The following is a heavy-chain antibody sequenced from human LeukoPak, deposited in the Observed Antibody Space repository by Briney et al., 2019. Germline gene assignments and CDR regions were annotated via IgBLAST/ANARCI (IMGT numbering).Heavy chain of an antibody. CDR2: IYYSGST. V-gene: IGHV4-59*08. Sequence: PSETLSLTCTVSGGSISSYYWSWIRQPPGMGLEWIGYIYYSGSTNYNPSLKSRVPISVDTSKNQFSLNLSSVTAADTAVYYCARLRVAVAGFDYWGQGTLVTVSS. CDR1: GGSISSYY. D-gene: IGHD6-19*01. CDR3: ARLRVAVAGFDY. J-gene: IGHJ4*02.